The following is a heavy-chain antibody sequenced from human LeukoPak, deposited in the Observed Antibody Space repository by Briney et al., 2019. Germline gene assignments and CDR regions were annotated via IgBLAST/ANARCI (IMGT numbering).Heavy chain of an antibody. V-gene: IGHV2-5*01. J-gene: IGHJ4*02. Sequence: SGPTLVKPTQTVTLTCTFSGFSLSTSGVGVGWIRQPPGKALEWLALIYWNDDKRYSPSLKSRLTITKDTSKNQVVLTMTNMDLVDTATYYCAHSTYYYDSSGQGGVDYWGQGTLVTVSS. CDR2: IYWNDDK. CDR1: GFSLSTSGVG. D-gene: IGHD3-22*01. CDR3: AHSTYYYDSSGQGGVDY.